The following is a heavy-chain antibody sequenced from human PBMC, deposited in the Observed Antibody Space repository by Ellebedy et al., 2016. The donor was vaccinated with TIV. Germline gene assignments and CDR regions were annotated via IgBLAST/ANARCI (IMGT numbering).Heavy chain of an antibody. V-gene: IGHV4-39*07. CDR1: GAPISSTSCH. Sequence: MPGGSLRLSCTVSGAPISSTSCHWGWIRQPPGRGLEWIGILYSSGSTYYNTSLKSRVTISVDTSKNQFSLKLSSGTAADTAIYYCTRDIAVAWFFVWGQGTLVTVSS. CDR3: TRDIAVAWFFV. CDR2: LYSSGST. J-gene: IGHJ4*02. D-gene: IGHD6-19*01.